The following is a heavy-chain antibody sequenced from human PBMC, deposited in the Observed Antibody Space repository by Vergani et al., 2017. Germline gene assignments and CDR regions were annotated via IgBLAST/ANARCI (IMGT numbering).Heavy chain of an antibody. CDR2: IYYSGST. D-gene: IGHD6-19*01. V-gene: IGHV4-39*01. CDR1: GASIRSSNYY. J-gene: IGHJ5*02. CDR3: ARHSTVEWLVKLGWIDP. Sequence: QLQLQESGPGLVKPSATLSLTCSVSGASIRSSNYYWGWIRQPPGKGLEWIASIYYSGSTYYNPSLKSRVAISVDTSKNQFSLKLSSVTAAGTAVYFCARHSTVEWLVKLGWIDPGGQGILVTVSS.